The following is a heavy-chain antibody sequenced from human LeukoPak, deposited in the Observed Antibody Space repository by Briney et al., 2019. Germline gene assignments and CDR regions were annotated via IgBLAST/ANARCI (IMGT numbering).Heavy chain of an antibody. CDR3: ARKGDAYGSASYFYMDV. D-gene: IGHD5-24*01. CDR2: ISSSGNSM. V-gene: IGHV3-21*01. Sequence: GGSLRLSCEASGFTFSSYSMNWVRQAPGKGLEWVSSISSSGNSMYYADSVKGRFTISRDKAKNSLFLKMNSLRAEDTAVYYCARKGDAYGSASYFYMDVWGKGTAVTVSS. CDR1: GFTFSSYS. J-gene: IGHJ6*03.